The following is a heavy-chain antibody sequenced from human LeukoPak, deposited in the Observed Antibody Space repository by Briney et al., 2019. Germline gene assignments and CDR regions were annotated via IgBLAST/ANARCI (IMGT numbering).Heavy chain of an antibody. CDR2: ISYDGSNK. CDR1: GFTFSSYA. D-gene: IGHD3-10*01. J-gene: IGHJ4*02. V-gene: IGHV3-30*01. CDR3: ARSREDVYYPSLRGTEYYFDY. Sequence: GGSLRLSCAASGFTFSSYAMHWVRQAPGKGLEWVAVISYDGSNKYCADSVKGRFTISRDNSKNTLYLQMNSLRAEDTAVYYCARSREDVYYPSLRGTEYYFDYWGQGTLVTVSS.